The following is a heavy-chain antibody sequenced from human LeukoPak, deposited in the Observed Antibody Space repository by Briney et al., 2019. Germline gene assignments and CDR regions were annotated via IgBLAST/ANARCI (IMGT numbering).Heavy chain of an antibody. CDR1: GYIFTSNW. V-gene: IGHV5-51*01. CDR2: IYPRDSES. CDR3: ARQISGNWGDGFDI. J-gene: IGHJ3*02. D-gene: IGHD3-10*01. Sequence: GESLKISCKASGYIFTSNWIGWVRQMPGKGLEWMGIIYPRDSESRYSPSFQGQVSFSADKSITTAYLQWSSLKASDTAMYFCARQISGNWGDGFDIWGQGTMVSVSS.